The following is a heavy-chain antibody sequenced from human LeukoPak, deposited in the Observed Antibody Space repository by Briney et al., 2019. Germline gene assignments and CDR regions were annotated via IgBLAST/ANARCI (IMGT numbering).Heavy chain of an antibody. Sequence: GGSLRLSCAASGVTVSSDYMSWVRQAPGKGLEWVSVIYSGGSTYYADSVKGRFTISRDNSKNTLSLQMNSLRPEDTAMYYCARVPGTRARGNWFDPWGQGTLVTVSS. V-gene: IGHV3-53*05. CDR3: ARVPGTRARGNWFDP. CDR2: IYSGGST. CDR1: GVTVSSDY. D-gene: IGHD6-6*01. J-gene: IGHJ5*02.